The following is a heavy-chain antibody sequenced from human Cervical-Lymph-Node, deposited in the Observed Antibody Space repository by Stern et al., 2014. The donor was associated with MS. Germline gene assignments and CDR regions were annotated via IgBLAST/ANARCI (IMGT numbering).Heavy chain of an antibody. CDR3: ARVGAYCGGDCYSLADY. J-gene: IGHJ4*02. D-gene: IGHD2-21*02. V-gene: IGHV1-69*12. CDR2: IIPIFGTA. CDR1: GGTFSSYA. Sequence: QVQLVQSGAEVKKPGSSVKVSCKASGGTFSSYAISWVRQAPGQGLEWMGGIIPIFGTANYAQKFQGRVTITADESTSTAYMELSSLRSEDTAVYYCARVGAYCGGDCYSLADYWGQGTLFTVSS.